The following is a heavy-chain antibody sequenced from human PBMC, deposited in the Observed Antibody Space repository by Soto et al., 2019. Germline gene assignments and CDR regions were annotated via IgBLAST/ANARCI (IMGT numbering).Heavy chain of an antibody. CDR1: GFTFSDYG. CDR2: IWNDGSNE. J-gene: IGHJ4*02. V-gene: IGHV3-33*01. CDR3: ARDQTDSGGYSDS. D-gene: IGHD3-22*01. Sequence: WWSLRLSCEASGFTFSDYGIHWWRQAPGKGLEWVAIIWNDGSNEYYADSVKGRFTISRDNSKNTVYLQVSNLRAEDTAVYFCARDQTDSGGYSDSWGQGTLVTVSS.